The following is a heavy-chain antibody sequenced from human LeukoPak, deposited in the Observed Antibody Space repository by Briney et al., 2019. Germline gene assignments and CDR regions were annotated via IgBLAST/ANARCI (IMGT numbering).Heavy chain of an antibody. J-gene: IGHJ4*02. CDR2: IKQDGSEK. CDR1: GFTFSSYW. V-gene: IGHV3-7*03. D-gene: IGHD3-9*01. Sequence: GGSLRLSCAASGFTFSSYWMSWVRQAPGKGLEWVANIKQDGSEKYYVDSVKGRFTICRDNAKNSLYLQMNSLRAEDTAVYYCARDQRYFDWLFPGSYFDYWGQGTLVTVSS. CDR3: ARDQRYFDWLFPGSYFDY.